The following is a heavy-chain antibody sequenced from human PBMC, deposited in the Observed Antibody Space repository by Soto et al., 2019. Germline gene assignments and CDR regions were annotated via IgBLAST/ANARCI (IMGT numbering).Heavy chain of an antibody. CDR2: ISAYNGNT. CDR3: ARVKGNYYYDSTSHYGMDV. CDR1: GYTFTSYG. D-gene: IGHD3-22*01. J-gene: IGHJ6*02. Sequence: ASVKISCKASGYTFTSYGISWVRQATGQELEWMGWISAYNGNTNYAQKLQGRVTMTTDTSTSTAYMELRSLRSDDTAVYYCARVKGNYYYDSTSHYGMDVWGQGTTVTVSS. V-gene: IGHV1-18*01.